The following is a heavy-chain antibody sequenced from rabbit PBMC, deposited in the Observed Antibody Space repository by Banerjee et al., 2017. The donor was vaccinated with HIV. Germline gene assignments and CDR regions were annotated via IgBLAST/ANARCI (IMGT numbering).Heavy chain of an antibody. Sequence: QEHLVESGGGLVTLGGSLKLTCKASGFSFSSGYDMCWVRQAPGKGLEWIAVIYTGSSGSTYYASWAKGRFTISKTSSTTVTLQMTSLTAADTATYFCARRDYGSSTYYDLWGPGTLVTVS. V-gene: IGHV1S45*01. D-gene: IGHD8-1*01. CDR2: IYTGSSGST. CDR1: GFSFSSGYD. CDR3: ARRDYGSSTYYDL. J-gene: IGHJ4*01.